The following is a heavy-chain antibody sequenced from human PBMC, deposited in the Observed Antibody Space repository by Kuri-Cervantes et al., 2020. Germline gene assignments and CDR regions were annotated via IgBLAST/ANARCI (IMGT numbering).Heavy chain of an antibody. CDR3: ARNRPSLWGRRYYFDY. CDR1: GYTFTGYY. V-gene: IGHV1-8*02. J-gene: IGHJ4*02. Sequence: ASVKVSCKASGYTFTGYYMHWVRQATGQGLEWMGWMNPNSGNTGYAQKFQGRVTMTRNTSISTAYMELSSLRSEDTAVYYCARNRPSLWGRRYYFDYWGQGTLVTVSS. D-gene: IGHD6-6*01. CDR2: MNPNSGNT.